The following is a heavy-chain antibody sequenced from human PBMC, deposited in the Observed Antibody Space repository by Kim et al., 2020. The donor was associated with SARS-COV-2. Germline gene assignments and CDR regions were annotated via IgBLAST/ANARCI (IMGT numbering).Heavy chain of an antibody. CDR1: GYTFTSYG. J-gene: IGHJ6*02. CDR2: ISAYNGNT. Sequence: ASVKVSCKASGYTFTSYGISWVRQAPGHGLEWMGWISAYNGNTNYAQKLQGRVTMTTDTSTSTAYMELRSLRSDDTAVYYCARDQKTQWLVWNYYYGMDVWGQGTTVTVSS. CDR3: ARDQKTQWLVWNYYYGMDV. D-gene: IGHD6-19*01. V-gene: IGHV1-18*01.